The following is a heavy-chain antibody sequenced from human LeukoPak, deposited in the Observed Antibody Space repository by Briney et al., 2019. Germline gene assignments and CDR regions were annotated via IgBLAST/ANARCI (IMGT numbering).Heavy chain of an antibody. CDR2: ISSSGSTI. Sequence: GGSLRLSCAASGFTFSDYYMSWIRQAPGKGLEWVSYISSSGSTIYYADSVKGRFTISRDNAKNSLYLQMNSLRPEDTAVYYCARDPSSSLYFDYWGQGTLVTVSS. J-gene: IGHJ4*02. D-gene: IGHD6-6*01. CDR1: GFTFSDYY. V-gene: IGHV3-11*04. CDR3: ARDPSSSLYFDY.